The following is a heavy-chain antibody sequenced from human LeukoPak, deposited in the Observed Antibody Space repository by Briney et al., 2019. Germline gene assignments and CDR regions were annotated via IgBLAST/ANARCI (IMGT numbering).Heavy chain of an antibody. CDR3: ARRLGRKFGERFYYYHYMDV. V-gene: IGHV4-34*01. Sequence: MPSETLSLTCAVYGGSFSGYYWSWIRQPPGKGLEWIGEINHSRSTNYHPPLKSRVTISVDTSKNQFSLKLSSVTAADTAVYYCARRLGRKFGERFYYYHYMDVWGKGTTVTISS. CDR1: GGSFSGYY. D-gene: IGHD3-10*01. CDR2: INHSRST. J-gene: IGHJ6*03.